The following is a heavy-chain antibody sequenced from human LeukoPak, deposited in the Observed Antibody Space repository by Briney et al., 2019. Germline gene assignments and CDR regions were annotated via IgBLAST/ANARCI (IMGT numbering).Heavy chain of an antibody. CDR1: GFTFSGYS. V-gene: IGHV3-21*01. J-gene: IGHJ4*02. Sequence: GGSLGLSCAASGFTFSGYSINWVRQAPGKGLEWVSSISSISTYIYYADSVKGRFTISRDNAKNSLYLQMNSLRAEDTAVYYCARLSGSFGRYYFDYWGQGTLVTVSS. CDR2: ISSISTYI. D-gene: IGHD1-26*01. CDR3: ARLSGSFGRYYFDY.